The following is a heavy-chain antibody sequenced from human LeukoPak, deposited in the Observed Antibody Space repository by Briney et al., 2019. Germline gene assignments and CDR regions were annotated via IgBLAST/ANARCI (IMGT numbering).Heavy chain of an antibody. J-gene: IGHJ4*02. V-gene: IGHV1-2*02. CDR2: INPNSGDT. D-gene: IGHD1-1*01. CDR3: ARDRSDGSTDY. Sequence: ASVKVSCKASGYTFTGYYLQWVRQVPGQGLEWMGWINPNSGDTKYAETFQGRVTMTRDTSINTAYMELSSLTSDDTAVYYCARDRSDGSTDYWGQGTLVTVSS. CDR1: GYTFTGYY.